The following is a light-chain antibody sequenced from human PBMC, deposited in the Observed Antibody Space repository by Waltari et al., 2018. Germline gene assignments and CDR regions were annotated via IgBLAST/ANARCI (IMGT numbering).Light chain of an antibody. V-gene: IGLV1-47*01. CDR2: RNN. CDR3: ATWDDSLSVYV. J-gene: IGLJ1*01. Sequence: QSALTQPPSASGTPGQRVTISCSGSSSNIGSNYVYWYQQLPGTAPKLLIYRNNQRPSGVPDRFSGSKSGTSASLAISGLQSEDEADYYCATWDDSLSVYVFGTGTKVTVL. CDR1: SSNIGSNY.